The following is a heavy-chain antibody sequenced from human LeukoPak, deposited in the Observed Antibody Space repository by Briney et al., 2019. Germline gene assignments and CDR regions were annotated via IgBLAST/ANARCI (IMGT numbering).Heavy chain of an antibody. CDR3: VRTPPNWGFDY. CDR2: MSPNSGDT. D-gene: IGHD7-27*01. CDR1: GYTFTGYY. V-gene: IGHV1-8*02. Sequence: ASVKVSCKASGYTFTGYYMHWVRQAPGQGLEWLGWMSPNSGDTGYAQKFQGRVTMTSDSSISTAYMELSSLRSEDTAIYYCVRTPPNWGFDYWGQGTLVTVPS. J-gene: IGHJ4*02.